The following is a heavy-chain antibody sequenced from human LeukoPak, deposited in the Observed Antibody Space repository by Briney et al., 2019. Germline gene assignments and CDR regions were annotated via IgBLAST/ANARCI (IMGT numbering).Heavy chain of an antibody. CDR2: VSRSGYST. J-gene: IGHJ4*02. V-gene: IGHV3-23*01. Sequence: GGSLRLSCATSGYSFSNYAMSWVRQAPGKGLEWVSAVSRSGYSTYYADSVQGRFTISRDNSKNTLYLQMNSLRVEDTAVYYCTSSAYANFDYWGQGTLVTVSS. D-gene: IGHD3-22*01. CDR3: TSSAYANFDY. CDR1: GYSFSNYA.